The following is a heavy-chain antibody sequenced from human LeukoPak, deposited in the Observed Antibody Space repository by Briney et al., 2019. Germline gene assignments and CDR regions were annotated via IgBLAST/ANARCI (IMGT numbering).Heavy chain of an antibody. CDR1: GGSIGLTTYY. J-gene: IGHJ4*02. CDR2: SYFGESA. CDR3: AGNYGDPTYFDY. Sequence: SETLSLTCTVSGGSIGLTTYYWAWLRQPPGKGLEWIGTSYFGESANYVPSLKSRVTISVDTSKNQFSLTLTAVTAADTALYFCAGNYGDPTYFDYWGQGILVSVSS. D-gene: IGHD4-17*01. V-gene: IGHV4-39*01.